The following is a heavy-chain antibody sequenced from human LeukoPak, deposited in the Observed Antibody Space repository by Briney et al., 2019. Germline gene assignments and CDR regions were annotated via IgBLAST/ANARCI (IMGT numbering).Heavy chain of an antibody. V-gene: IGHV4-34*01. CDR3: ARGNILTGYCFDF. J-gene: IGHJ4*02. CDR2: VHYTGAT. D-gene: IGHD3-9*01. Sequence: SSETLSLTCAVYGGSITGYYWSWIRQTPGRGLEWFGEVHYTGATSYNPSLKSRATISTDTSKNQFSLRLSSVTAADTAVYYCARGNILTGYCFDFWGQGALVTVSS. CDR1: GGSITGYY.